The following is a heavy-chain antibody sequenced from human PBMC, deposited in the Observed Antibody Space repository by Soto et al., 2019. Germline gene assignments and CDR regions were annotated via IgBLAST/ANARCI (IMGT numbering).Heavy chain of an antibody. CDR1: GFTFSDYA. V-gene: IGHV3-23*04. D-gene: IGHD2-21*02. Sequence: EVQLVESGAGWVQPGGSLRLSCAASGFTFSDYAVCWVRQAPGTGLEWVSHMSASGGSTYYADSVKGRFTISTHNSKNTLYLHMNSLRSEDTAVDYKATTYKAPAYSGGDLAYFDMCYQGTMVTVS. J-gene: IGHJ3*02. CDR3: ATTYKAPAYSGGDLAYFDM. CDR2: MSASGGST.